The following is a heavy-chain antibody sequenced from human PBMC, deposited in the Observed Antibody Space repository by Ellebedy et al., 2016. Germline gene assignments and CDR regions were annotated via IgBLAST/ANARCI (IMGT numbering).Heavy chain of an antibody. Sequence: GGSLRLSCAASGFTFSSYGMHWVRQAPGKGLEWVAVIWYDGSNKYYADSVKGRFTISRDNSKNTLYLQMNSLRAEDTAVYYCARAPLAAAGIRSSSGFDYWGQGTLVTVSS. CDR2: IWYDGSNK. J-gene: IGHJ4*02. V-gene: IGHV3-33*01. CDR1: GFTFSSYG. D-gene: IGHD6-13*01. CDR3: ARAPLAAAGIRSSSGFDY.